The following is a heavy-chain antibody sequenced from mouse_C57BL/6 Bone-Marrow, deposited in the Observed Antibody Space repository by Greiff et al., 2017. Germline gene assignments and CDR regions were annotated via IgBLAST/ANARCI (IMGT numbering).Heavy chain of an antibody. V-gene: IGHV1-55*01. J-gene: IGHJ3*01. CDR3: AREYYGNPWFAY. D-gene: IGHD2-1*01. Sequence: QVHVKQSGAELVKPGASVKMSCKASGYTFTSYWITWVKQRPGQGLEWIGDIYPGSGSTNYNEKFKSKATLTVDTSSSTAYMQLSSLTSEDSAVYYCAREYYGNPWFAYWGQGTLVTVSA. CDR1: GYTFTSYW. CDR2: IYPGSGST.